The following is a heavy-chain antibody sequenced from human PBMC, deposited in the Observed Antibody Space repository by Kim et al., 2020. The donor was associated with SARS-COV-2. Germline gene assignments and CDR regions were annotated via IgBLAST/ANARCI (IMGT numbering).Heavy chain of an antibody. CDR3: AKDLYNWNYYYGMDV. V-gene: IGHV3-43*01. J-gene: IGHJ6*02. D-gene: IGHD1-20*01. Sequence: ADSVKVRFTISRDNSKNSLYLQMNSLRTEDTALYYCAKDLYNWNYYYGMDVWGQGTTVTVSS.